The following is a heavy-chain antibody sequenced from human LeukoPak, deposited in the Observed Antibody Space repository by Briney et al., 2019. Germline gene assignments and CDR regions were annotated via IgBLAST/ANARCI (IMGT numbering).Heavy chain of an antibody. CDR1: GGSFSGYY. V-gene: IGHV4-34*01. J-gene: IGHJ4*02. Sequence: SETLSLTCAVYGGSFSGYYWSWIRQPPGKGLEWIGEINHSGSTNYNPSLKSRVTISVDTSKNQFSLKLSSVTAADTAVYFCARTWSIAALWGQGTLVTVSS. D-gene: IGHD6-6*01. CDR2: INHSGST. CDR3: ARTWSIAAL.